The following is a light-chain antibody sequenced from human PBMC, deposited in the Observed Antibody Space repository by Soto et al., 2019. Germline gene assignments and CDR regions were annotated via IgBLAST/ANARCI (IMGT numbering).Light chain of an antibody. CDR2: GAS. CDR3: QHYKISTRYS. J-gene: IGKJ2*03. V-gene: IGKV1-12*01. CDR1: QDVGKW. Sequence: DIQMTQSPPSVSASVGDRVTITCRASQDVGKWLAWYQQKPGKAPTLLIHGASSLQSGVPPRYSGSGYGTDFTLTISSLQPEDFATYYCQHYKISTRYSFGQGTKVDIK.